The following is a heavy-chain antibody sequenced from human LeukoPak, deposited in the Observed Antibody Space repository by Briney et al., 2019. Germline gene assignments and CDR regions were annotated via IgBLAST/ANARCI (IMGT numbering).Heavy chain of an antibody. Sequence: GGSLRLSCAASGFTFSSYSMNWVRQAPGKGLEWVSAISGSGGSTYYADSVKGRFTISRDNSKNTLYLQMNSLRAEDTAVYYCAKISAGLSYFDYWGQGTLVTVSS. CDR2: ISGSGGST. V-gene: IGHV3-23*01. D-gene: IGHD6-13*01. CDR3: AKISAGLSYFDY. J-gene: IGHJ4*02. CDR1: GFTFSSYS.